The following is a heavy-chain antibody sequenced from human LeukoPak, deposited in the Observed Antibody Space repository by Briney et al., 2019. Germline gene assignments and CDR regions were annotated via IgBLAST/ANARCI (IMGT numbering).Heavy chain of an antibody. Sequence: GASVKVSCKASGYTFPDYYILWVRQAPGQGLECMGWISPDSGVTNYAQKFQGRVTMTRDTSISTVYMELSRLTSDDTAVYYCARVGKGYSQYYFDNWGQGTLVTVSS. CDR2: ISPDSGVT. D-gene: IGHD4-23*01. CDR3: ARVGKGYSQYYFDN. CDR1: GYTFPDYY. V-gene: IGHV1-2*02. J-gene: IGHJ4*02.